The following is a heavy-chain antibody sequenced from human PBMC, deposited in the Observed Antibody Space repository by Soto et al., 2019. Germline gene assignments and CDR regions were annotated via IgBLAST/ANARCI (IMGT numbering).Heavy chain of an antibody. CDR2: IYHSGST. V-gene: IGHV4-30-2*01. CDR3: ARGCSGGSCYTGFDY. Sequence: QLQLQESGSGLVKPSQTLSLTCAVSGGSISSGGYSWSWIRQPPGKALEWIGYIYHSGSTYYNPSLKSRVTISVDRSKNQFSLKLSSVTAADTAVYYCARGCSGGSCYTGFDYWGQGTLVTVSS. J-gene: IGHJ4*02. CDR1: GGSISSGGYS. D-gene: IGHD2-15*01.